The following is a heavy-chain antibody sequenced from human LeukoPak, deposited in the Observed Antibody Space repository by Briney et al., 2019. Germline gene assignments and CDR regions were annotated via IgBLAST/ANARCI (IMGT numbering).Heavy chain of an antibody. Sequence: ASVKVSCKASGYTFTAYYMYWVRQAPGQGLVWMGWINPKSGGTNYAQKFQGWVTMTRDTTISTAYMELSRLRSDDTAVYYCARDMRRYDYVSRLSYYYGMDVWGQGTTVTVSS. CDR2: INPKSGGT. J-gene: IGHJ6*02. V-gene: IGHV1-2*04. D-gene: IGHD3-16*01. CDR3: ARDMRRYDYVSRLSYYYGMDV. CDR1: GYTFTAYY.